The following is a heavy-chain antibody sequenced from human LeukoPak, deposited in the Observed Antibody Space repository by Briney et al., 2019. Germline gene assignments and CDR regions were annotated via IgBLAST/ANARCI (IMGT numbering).Heavy chain of an antibody. J-gene: IGHJ6*02. CDR2: ISAYNGNT. CDR3: ARCWDIRPELLPYYYYYGMDV. Sequence: ASVKVSCKASGYTFTSYGISWVRQAPGQGLEWMGWISAYNGNTNYAQKLQGRVTMTTDTSTSTAYMELRSLRSDDTAVYYCARCWDIRPELLPYYYYYGMDVWGQGTTVTVFS. CDR1: GYTFTSYG. V-gene: IGHV1-18*01. D-gene: IGHD3-10*01.